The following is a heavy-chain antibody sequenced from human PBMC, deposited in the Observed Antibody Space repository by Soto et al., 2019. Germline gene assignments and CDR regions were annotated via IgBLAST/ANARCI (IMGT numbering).Heavy chain of an antibody. J-gene: IGHJ6*02. CDR3: TRVPDSSGYYYHYYGMDV. CDR2: IYYSGST. D-gene: IGHD3-22*01. Sequence: SETLSLTCTVSGGSISSGDYYWSWIRQPPGKGLEWIGYIYYSGSTYSNPSLKSRVTISVDTSKNQFSLKLSSVTAADTAVYYCTRVPDSSGYYYHYYGMDVWGQGTTVTVSS. V-gene: IGHV4-30-4*01. CDR1: GGSISSGDYY.